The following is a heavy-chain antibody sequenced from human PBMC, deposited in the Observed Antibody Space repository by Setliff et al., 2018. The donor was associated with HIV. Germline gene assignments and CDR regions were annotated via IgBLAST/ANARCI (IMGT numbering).Heavy chain of an antibody. Sequence: LSLTCAVYGGSFRHYAMHWVRQAPGKGLEWVAVVSYDAERKYYADSVKGRFTISRDNPRNTVYLQMTGLRLDDTAVYYCARDYYDSSGYYYRDAFDMWGQGTMVTVSS. D-gene: IGHD3-22*01. CDR3: ARDYYDSSGYYYRDAFDM. V-gene: IGHV3-30*03. CDR1: GGSFRHYA. CDR2: VSYDAERK. J-gene: IGHJ3*02.